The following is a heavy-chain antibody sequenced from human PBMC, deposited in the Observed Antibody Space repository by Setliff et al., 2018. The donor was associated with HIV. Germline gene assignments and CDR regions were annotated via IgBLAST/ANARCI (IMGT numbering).Heavy chain of an antibody. D-gene: IGHD3-16*02. CDR3: AREGVRLRLGELSLNIDY. CDR2: INSDGSST. Sequence: PGGSLRLSCAASGFTFSSYWMHWVRQAPGKGLVWVSRINSDGSSTSYADSVKGRFTISRDNAKNTLYLQMNSLRAEDTAVYYCAREGVRLRLGELSLNIDYWGQGTLVTVSS. CDR1: GFTFSSYW. J-gene: IGHJ4*02. V-gene: IGHV3-74*01.